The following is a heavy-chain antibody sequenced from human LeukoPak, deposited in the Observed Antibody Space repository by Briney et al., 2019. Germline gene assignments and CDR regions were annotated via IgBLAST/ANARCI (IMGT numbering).Heavy chain of an antibody. V-gene: IGHV3-33*01. CDR3: ARSTYYYDSSGYYLGWYYFDY. J-gene: IGHJ4*02. CDR2: IWYDGSNK. CDR1: GFTFSSYG. D-gene: IGHD3-22*01. Sequence: GGSLRLSCAASGFTFSSYGMPWVRQAPGKGLEWVAVIWYDGSNKYYADSVKGRFTISRDNSKNTLYLQMNSLRAEDTAVYYCARSTYYYDSSGYYLGWYYFDYWGQGTLVTVSS.